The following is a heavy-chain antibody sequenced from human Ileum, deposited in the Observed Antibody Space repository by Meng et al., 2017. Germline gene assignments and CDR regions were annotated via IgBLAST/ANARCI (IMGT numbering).Heavy chain of an antibody. CDR1: GYTFTTYG. V-gene: IGHV1-18*01. CDR2: MNTDKGNT. D-gene: IGHD1-1*01. J-gene: IGHJ4*02. Sequence: QVQLVQSGAEVNKPGASVKVSCKASGYTFTTYGISWVRQAPGQGLEWMGWMNTDKGNTNYAQKFQGRVTMTRDTSTSTAYMELRSLRSDDTAVYYCAREGAYNGGDYWGQGTLVTVSS. CDR3: AREGAYNGGDY.